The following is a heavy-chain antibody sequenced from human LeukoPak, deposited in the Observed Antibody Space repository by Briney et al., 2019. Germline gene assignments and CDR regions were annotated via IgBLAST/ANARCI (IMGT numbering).Heavy chain of an antibody. CDR2: INPVDSET. J-gene: IGHJ4*02. Sequence: GESLKISWKGSGYRFTDHWIAWVRQMPGKGLECMGIINPVDSETRYSPSFQGQVTVSVDKSITTASLQWSSLRASDTAMYYCARQGSSTTSWQTIDYWGQGTLVSVSS. CDR3: ARQGSSTTSWQTIDY. CDR1: GYRFTDHW. V-gene: IGHV5-51*01. D-gene: IGHD2-2*01.